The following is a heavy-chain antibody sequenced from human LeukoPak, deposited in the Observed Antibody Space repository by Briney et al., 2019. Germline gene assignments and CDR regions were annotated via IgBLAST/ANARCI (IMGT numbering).Heavy chain of an antibody. CDR1: GGSISSYY. D-gene: IGHD1-26*01. CDR2: IYYSGST. V-gene: IGHV4-59*08. CDR3: ARHRRSPRQNSGSYGSNYYYYYYMDV. Sequence: PSETLSLTCTVSGGSISSYYWSWIRQPPGKGLEWIGYIYYSGSTNYNPSLKSRVTISVDTSKNQFSLKLSSVTAADTAVYYCARHRRSPRQNSGSYGSNYYYYYYMDVWGKGTTVTISS. J-gene: IGHJ6*03.